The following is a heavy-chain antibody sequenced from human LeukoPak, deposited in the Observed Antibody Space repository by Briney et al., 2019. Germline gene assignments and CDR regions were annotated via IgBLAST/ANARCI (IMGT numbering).Heavy chain of an antibody. J-gene: IGHJ4*02. CDR2: ISSSSCYI. D-gene: IGHD3-3*01. CDR3: ARVPPLDYDFWSGYPDY. CDR1: GFTFSSYS. V-gene: IGHV3-21*01. Sequence: PGGSLRLSCAASGFTFSSYSMNWVRQAPGKGLEWVSSISSSSCYIYYADSVKGRFTISRDNAKNSLYLQMNSLRAEDTAVYYCARVPPLDYDFWSGYPDYWGQGTLVTVSS.